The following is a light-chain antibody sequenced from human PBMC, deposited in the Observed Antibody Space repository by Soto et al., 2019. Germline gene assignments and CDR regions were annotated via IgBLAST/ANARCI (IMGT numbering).Light chain of an antibody. Sequence: EIVLTQSPGTLSLSPGERATLSCRASQSVSSHLAWYQQKPGQSPRLLIYDASNRATGIPARFSGSGSGTDFTLTISSLEPEDFAFYFCQQRSHWPTFGQGTKVDNK. V-gene: IGKV3-11*01. CDR2: DAS. J-gene: IGKJ1*01. CDR3: QQRSHWPT. CDR1: QSVSSH.